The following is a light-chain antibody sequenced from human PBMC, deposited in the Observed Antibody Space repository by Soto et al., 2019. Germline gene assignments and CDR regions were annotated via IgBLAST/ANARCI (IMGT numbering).Light chain of an antibody. J-gene: IGLJ1*01. CDR3: SSYTDRKHLV. CDR2: DVT. CDR1: SSDIGGYNS. V-gene: IGLV2-8*01. Sequence: QSVLTQPPSASGSPGQSVTISCTGTSSDIGGYNSVSWYQQHPGKAPKVMIYDVTKRPSGVPDRFSGSKSGNTASLTVSALQAEDEADYYCSSYTDRKHLVFGTGTKV.